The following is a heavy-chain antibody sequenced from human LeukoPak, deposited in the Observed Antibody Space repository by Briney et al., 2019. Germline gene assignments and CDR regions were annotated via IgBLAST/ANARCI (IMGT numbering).Heavy chain of an antibody. J-gene: IGHJ4*02. CDR1: GGTFSSYA. CDR3: ARGGFGELFRFDY. Sequence: SVKVSCKASGGTFSSYAISWVRQAPGQGLEWMGGIIPIFGTANYAQKLQGRVTMTTDTSTSTAYMELRSLRSDDTAVYYCARGGFGELFRFDYWGQGTLVTASS. V-gene: IGHV1-69*05. D-gene: IGHD3-10*01. CDR2: IIPIFGTA.